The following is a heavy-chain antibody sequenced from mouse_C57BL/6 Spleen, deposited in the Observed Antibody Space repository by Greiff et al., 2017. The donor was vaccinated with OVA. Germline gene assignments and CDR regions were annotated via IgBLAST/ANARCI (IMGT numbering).Heavy chain of an antibody. V-gene: IGHV5-16*01. CDR1: GFTFSDYC. D-gene: IGHD2-4*01. CDR3: ARIDYDRAWFAY. Sequence: EVKLMESEGGLVQPGSSMKLSCTASGFTFSDYCMAWVRQVPEKGLEWVANINYDGSSTYYLDSLKSRFIISRDNAKNILYLQMSSLKSEDTATDDCARIDYDRAWFAYWGQGTLVTVSA. J-gene: IGHJ3*01. CDR2: INYDGSST.